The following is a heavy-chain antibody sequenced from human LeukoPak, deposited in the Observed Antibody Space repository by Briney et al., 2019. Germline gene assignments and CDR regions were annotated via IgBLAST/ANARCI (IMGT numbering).Heavy chain of an antibody. V-gene: IGHV1-69*06. CDR2: IIPIFGTA. Sequence: ASVKVSCKASGGTFSSYAISWVRQAPGQGLEWMGGIIPIFGTANYAQKFQGRVTITADKSPSTAYMELSSLRSEDTAVYYCARGYYYGSGSYYYFDYWGQGTLVTVSS. CDR1: GGTFSSYA. D-gene: IGHD3-10*01. CDR3: ARGYYYGSGSYYYFDY. J-gene: IGHJ4*02.